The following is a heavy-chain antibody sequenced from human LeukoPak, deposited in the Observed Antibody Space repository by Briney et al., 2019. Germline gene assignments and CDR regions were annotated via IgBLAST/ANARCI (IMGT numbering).Heavy chain of an antibody. CDR2: ISYDGSNK. V-gene: IGHV3-30-3*01. Sequence: QSGGSLRLSCAASGFTFSSYAMHWVRQAPGKGLEWVAVISYDGSNKYYADSVKGRFTISRDNSKNTLYLQMNSLRAEDTAVYYCANYGYCSSTSCPRGYWGQGTLVTVSS. CDR3: ANYGYCSSTSCPRGY. D-gene: IGHD2-2*01. CDR1: GFTFSSYA. J-gene: IGHJ4*02.